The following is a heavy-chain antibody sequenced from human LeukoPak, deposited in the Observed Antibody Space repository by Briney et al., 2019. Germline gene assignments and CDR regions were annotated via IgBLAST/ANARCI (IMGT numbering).Heavy chain of an antibody. CDR3: AKDTPGLITLFDY. V-gene: IGHV3-30-3*01. Sequence: PGGSLRLSCAASGFTFSSYAMHWVRQAPGKGLEWVAVISYDGSNKYYANSVKGRFTISRDNSKNTLYLQMNSLRAEDTAVYYCAKDTPGLITLFDYWGQGTLVTVSS. J-gene: IGHJ4*02. D-gene: IGHD3-10*01. CDR1: GFTFSSYA. CDR2: ISYDGSNK.